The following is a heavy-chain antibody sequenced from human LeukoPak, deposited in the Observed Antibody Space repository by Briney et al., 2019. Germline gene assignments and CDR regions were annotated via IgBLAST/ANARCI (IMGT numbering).Heavy chain of an antibody. CDR1: GGTFSSYA. Sequence: ASVKVSCKASGGTFSSYAISWVRQAPGQGLEWMGGIIPIFGTANYAQKFQGRVTITADESTSTAYMELSRLRSDDTAVYYCASRMVITIFGVSDDFDYWGQGTLVTVSS. CDR3: ASRMVITIFGVSDDFDY. V-gene: IGHV1-69*13. CDR2: IIPIFGTA. D-gene: IGHD3-3*01. J-gene: IGHJ4*02.